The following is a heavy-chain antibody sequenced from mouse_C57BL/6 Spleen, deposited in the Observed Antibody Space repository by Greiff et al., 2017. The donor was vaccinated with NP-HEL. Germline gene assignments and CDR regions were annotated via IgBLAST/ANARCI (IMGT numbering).Heavy chain of an antibody. CDR2: FYPGSGSI. V-gene: IGHV1-62-2*01. CDR3: ARHEDRGDGYVYYAMDY. J-gene: IGHJ4*01. CDR1: GYTFTEYT. Sequence: LVESGAELVKPGASVKLSCKASGYTFTEYTIHWVKQRSGQGLEWIGWFYPGSGSIKYNEKFKDKATLTADKSSSTVYMELSRLTSEDSAVYFCARHEDRGDGYVYYAMDYWGQGTSVTVSS. D-gene: IGHD2-2*01.